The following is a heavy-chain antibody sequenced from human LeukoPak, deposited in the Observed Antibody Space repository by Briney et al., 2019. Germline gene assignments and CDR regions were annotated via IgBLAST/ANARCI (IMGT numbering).Heavy chain of an antibody. V-gene: IGHV1-69*13. CDR1: GGTFSSYA. J-gene: IGHJ6*02. CDR2: IIPIFGTA. CDR3: AGARGNYYYGMDV. Sequence: ASVKVSFKASGGTFSSYAISWVRQAPGQGLEWMGGIIPIFGTANYAQKFQGRVTITADESTSTAYMELSSLRSEDTAVYYCAGARGNYYYGMDVWGQGTTVTVSS.